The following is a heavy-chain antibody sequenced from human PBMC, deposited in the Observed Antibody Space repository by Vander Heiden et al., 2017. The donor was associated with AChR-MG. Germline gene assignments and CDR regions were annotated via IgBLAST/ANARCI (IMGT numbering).Heavy chain of an antibody. CDR1: GFTFSSYS. CDR3: ARDQEVQGVIITPTFDY. CDR2: ISSSSSYI. D-gene: IGHD3-10*01. J-gene: IGHJ4*02. Sequence: EVQLVDSGGGLVKPGRSLRLSCAASGFTFSSYSMNWVRQAPGKGLGWVSSISSSSSYIYYADSVKGRFTISRDNAKNSLYLQMNSLRAEDTAVYYCARDQEVQGVIITPTFDYWGQGTLVTVSS. V-gene: IGHV3-21*01.